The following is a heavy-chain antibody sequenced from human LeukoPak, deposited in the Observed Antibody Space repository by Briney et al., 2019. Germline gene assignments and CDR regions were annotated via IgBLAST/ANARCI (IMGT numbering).Heavy chain of an antibody. CDR3: AGAVGALLTWAF. CDR1: GGSLISHY. D-gene: IGHD1-26*01. CDR2: IYDFGST. J-gene: IGHJ4*02. V-gene: IGHV4-59*11. Sequence: SETLSLTCTVSGGSLISHYWSWIRQTPGKGLEWIWYIYDFGSTDYNPSLKSRITMSVDTSKNQFSLKLNSVTAADTAIYYCAGAVGALLTWAFWGQGTLVTVSS.